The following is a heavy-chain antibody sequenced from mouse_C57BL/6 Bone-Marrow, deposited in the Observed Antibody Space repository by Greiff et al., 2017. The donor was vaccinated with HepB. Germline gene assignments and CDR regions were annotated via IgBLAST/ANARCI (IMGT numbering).Heavy chain of an antibody. Sequence: LQESGAELARPGASVKLSCKASGYTFTSYGISWVKQRTGQGLEWIGEIYPRSGNTYYNEKFKGKATLTADKSSSTAYMELRSLTSEDSAVYFCARFHYYGSSSAWFAYWGQGTLVTVSA. CDR3: ARFHYYGSSSAWFAY. D-gene: IGHD1-1*01. CDR2: IYPRSGNT. CDR1: GYTFTSYG. J-gene: IGHJ3*01. V-gene: IGHV1-81*01.